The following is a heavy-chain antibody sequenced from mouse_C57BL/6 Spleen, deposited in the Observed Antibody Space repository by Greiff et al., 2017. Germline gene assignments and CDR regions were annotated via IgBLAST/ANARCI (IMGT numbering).Heavy chain of an antibody. J-gene: IGHJ2*01. CDR2: SNPSSGYT. CDR1: GYTFTSYW. Sequence: QVQLQQSGAELATPGASVKMSCKASGYTFTSYWMHWVKQRPGQSLEGIGYSNPSSGYTKYNQKFKDTATLTADKSSRTAYMQLSSLTYEDSAVYYGARWGWEDYDYWVQGTTLTVST. V-gene: IGHV1-7*01. CDR3: ARWGWEDYDY. D-gene: IGHD1-1*02.